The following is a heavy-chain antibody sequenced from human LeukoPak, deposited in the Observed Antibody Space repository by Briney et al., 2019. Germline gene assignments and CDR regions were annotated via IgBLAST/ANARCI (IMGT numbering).Heavy chain of an antibody. D-gene: IGHD2-8*02. Sequence: GRSLRLSCAASGFTFNNYAMHWVRQAPGKGLEWVAVISYDGSNKYYADSVKGRFTISRDNSKNTLYLQMNSLRAEDTAIYYCATYRQVLLPFESWGQGTLVTVSS. CDR2: ISYDGSNK. J-gene: IGHJ4*02. V-gene: IGHV3-30*04. CDR1: GFTFNNYA. CDR3: ATYRQVLLPFES.